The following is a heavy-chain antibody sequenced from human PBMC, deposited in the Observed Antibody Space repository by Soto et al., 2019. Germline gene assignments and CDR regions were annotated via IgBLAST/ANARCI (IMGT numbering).Heavy chain of an antibody. D-gene: IGHD2-21*02. CDR2: INHSGST. Sequence: SETLSLTCAVYGGSFSGYYWSWIRQPPGKGLEWIGEINHSGSTNYNPSLKSRVTISVDTSKNQFSLKLSSVTAADTAVDYCARVSAPPCGGDCYSFFAFDIWGQGTMVTVSS. CDR3: ARVSAPPCGGDCYSFFAFDI. J-gene: IGHJ3*02. CDR1: GGSFSGYY. V-gene: IGHV4-34*01.